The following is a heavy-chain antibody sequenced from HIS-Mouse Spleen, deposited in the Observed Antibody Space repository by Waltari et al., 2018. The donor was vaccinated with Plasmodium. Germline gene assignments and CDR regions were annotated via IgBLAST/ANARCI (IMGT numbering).Heavy chain of an antibody. J-gene: IGHJ4*02. Sequence: QVQLQESGPGLVKPSETLSLTCTVSGGSISSYYWSWIRQLPGKGLEWIGYIYYSGSTNYNPSLKSRVTISVDTSKNQFSLKLSSVTAADTAVYYCARHRYSSSWYSYWGQGTLVTVSS. D-gene: IGHD6-13*01. CDR1: GGSISSYY. CDR3: ARHRYSSSWYSY. CDR2: IYYSGST. V-gene: IGHV4-59*08.